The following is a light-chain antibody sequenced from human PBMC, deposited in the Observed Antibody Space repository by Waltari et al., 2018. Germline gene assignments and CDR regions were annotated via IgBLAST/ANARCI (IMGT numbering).Light chain of an antibody. V-gene: IGKV3-20*01. J-gene: IGKJ1*01. Sequence: EVLLTQSPGTLSLSPGERATLSCRASQSVGRSLAWYQQKPGQAPRLLIYGASTRFTGIPDSFSGSGSGTDFSLTISRLEPEDFAVYYCQHYVRLPATFGQGTTVEIK. CDR1: QSVGRS. CDR2: GAS. CDR3: QHYVRLPAT.